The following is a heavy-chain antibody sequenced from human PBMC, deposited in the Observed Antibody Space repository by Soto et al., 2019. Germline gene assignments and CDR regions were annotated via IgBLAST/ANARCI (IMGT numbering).Heavy chain of an antibody. J-gene: IGHJ4*02. CDR3: ESRDPGTSVDY. V-gene: IGHV4-4*02. D-gene: IGHD1-7*01. CDR2: IYRTGST. Sequence: SETLSLTCAVSGGSFTSNNWWTWVRQPPGQGLEWIGEIYRTGSTNYNPSLKSRVTISLDKSENQFSLKVTSLTAADTAVYYCESRDPGTSVDYWGQGTSVTVSS. CDR1: GGSFTSNNW.